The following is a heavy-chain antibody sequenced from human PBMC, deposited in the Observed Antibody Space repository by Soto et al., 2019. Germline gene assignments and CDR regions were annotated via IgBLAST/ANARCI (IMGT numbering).Heavy chain of an antibody. D-gene: IGHD3-10*01. CDR2: INSGSSTI. CDR3: ATDLSVSVINKPFDY. V-gene: IGHV3-48*02. J-gene: IGHJ4*02. CDR1: GFTFSYWS. Sequence: EVQLVEAGGGLVQPGGSLRLSCTASGFTFSYWSLNWVRQRPGKGLEWVAHINSGSSTINNADSVRGRCTISRDDAKVSLFLQMNSLRDEDPAIYYCATDLSVSVINKPFDYWGQGTLVTVSS.